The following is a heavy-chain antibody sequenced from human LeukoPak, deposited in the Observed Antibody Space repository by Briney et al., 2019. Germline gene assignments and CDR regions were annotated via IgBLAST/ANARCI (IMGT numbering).Heavy chain of an antibody. J-gene: IGHJ4*02. Sequence: SETLSLTCAVYGGSFSGYYWSWIRQPPGKGLEWIGEINHSGSTNYNPSLKSRVTISVDTSKNQFSLKLSSVTAADTAVYYCARRTTHYCSSTSCPPDYWGQGTLVTVSS. V-gene: IGHV4-34*01. CDR2: INHSGST. D-gene: IGHD2-2*01. CDR3: ARRTTHYCSSTSCPPDY. CDR1: GGSFSGYY.